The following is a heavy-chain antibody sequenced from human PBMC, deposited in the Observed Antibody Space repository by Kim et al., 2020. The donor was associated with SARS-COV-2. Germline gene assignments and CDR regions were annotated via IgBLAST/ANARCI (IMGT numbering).Heavy chain of an antibody. CDR3: ARHGVVVVAAKTSFYYYYGMDV. CDR1: GGSISSYY. J-gene: IGHJ6*02. D-gene: IGHD2-15*01. Sequence: SETLSLTCTVSGGSISSYYWSWIRQPPGKGLEWIGYIYYSGSTNYNPSLKSRVTISVDTSKNQFSLKLSSVTAADTAVYYCARHGVVVVAAKTSFYYYYGMDVWGQGTTVTVSS. CDR2: IYYSGST. V-gene: IGHV4-59*08.